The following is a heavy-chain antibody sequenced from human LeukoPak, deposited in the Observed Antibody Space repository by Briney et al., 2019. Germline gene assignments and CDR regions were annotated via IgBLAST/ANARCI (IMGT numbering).Heavy chain of an antibody. V-gene: IGHV1-2*06. Sequence: GASVKVSCKASGDTFTDYYIRWGRQAAGQGLEWMGLIHPNSGDTYYAQKLRGRVTMTRDTSITTAYMELDRLTSDDPAVYYCARAYSRSYTHWAQGTLVTIS. CDR3: ARAYSRSYTH. CDR2: IHPNSGDT. J-gene: IGHJ4*02. CDR1: GDTFTDYY. D-gene: IGHD2-2*02.